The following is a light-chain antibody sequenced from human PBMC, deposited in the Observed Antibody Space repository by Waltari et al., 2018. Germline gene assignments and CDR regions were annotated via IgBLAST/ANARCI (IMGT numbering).Light chain of an antibody. Sequence: EIVLTQSQGTLSLSLGERATHSCRASQSVSRALTWYQQKPGQAPRLLIYGASTRAPGIPDRFSGSGSGTDFSLTISRLEPDDFAVYYCQHYLRLPVTFGQGTTVEV. CDR2: GAS. CDR1: QSVSRA. CDR3: QHYLRLPVT. J-gene: IGKJ1*01. V-gene: IGKV3-20*01.